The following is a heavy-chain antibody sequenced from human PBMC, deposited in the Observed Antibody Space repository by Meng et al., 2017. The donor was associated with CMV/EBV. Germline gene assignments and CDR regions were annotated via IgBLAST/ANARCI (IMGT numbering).Heavy chain of an antibody. V-gene: IGHV3-48*04. D-gene: IGHD5-12*01. J-gene: IGHJ4*02. CDR3: ARDFSGYDFNY. CDR1: GFTFSSYS. CDR2: ISSSRSTI. Sequence: GESLKISCAASGFTFSSYSMNWVRQAPGRGLEWVSYISSSRSTIYYADSVKGRFTICRDNAKNSLYLQMDSLRAEDTAVYYCARDFSGYDFNYWGQGTLVTISS.